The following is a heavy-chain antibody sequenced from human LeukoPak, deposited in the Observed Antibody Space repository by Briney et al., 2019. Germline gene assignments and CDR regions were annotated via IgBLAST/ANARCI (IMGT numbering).Heavy chain of an antibody. V-gene: IGHV4-39*01. Sequence: SETLSLTCTVSGGSISSSSYYWGWIRQPPGKGLEWIGSIYYSGSTYYNPSFKSRVTISVDTSKNQFSLKLSSVTAADTAVYYCARQITIFGVVKGFDPWGQGTLVTVSS. CDR1: GGSISSSSYY. CDR2: IYYSGST. CDR3: ARQITIFGVVKGFDP. D-gene: IGHD3-3*01. J-gene: IGHJ5*02.